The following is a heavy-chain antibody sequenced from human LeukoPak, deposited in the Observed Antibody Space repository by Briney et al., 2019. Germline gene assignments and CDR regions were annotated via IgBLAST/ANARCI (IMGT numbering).Heavy chain of an antibody. V-gene: IGHV4-4*02. CDR3: SRESGAFSPFGY. Sequence: PSQTLSLTCDVSGGSISRTNWWSWVRQSPGQGLERIGEISLSGHTNYNPSLQSRVTMSLDESKNQVSLDLASVTDADTAVYYCSRESGAFSPFGYWGQGTLVTVHS. J-gene: IGHJ4*02. CDR2: ISLSGHT. D-gene: IGHD1-26*01. CDR1: GGSISRTNW.